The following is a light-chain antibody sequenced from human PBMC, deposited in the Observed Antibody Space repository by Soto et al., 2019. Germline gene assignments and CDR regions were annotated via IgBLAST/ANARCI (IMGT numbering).Light chain of an antibody. CDR1: QSVSSS. V-gene: IGKV3-11*01. J-gene: IGKJ3*01. Sequence: EIVLTQSPATLSLSPGERATLSCRASQSVSSSLAWYQHKPGQAHRLLIYHASNRATGIPARFSGSGSGTDFTLTISSLEPEDFAVYFCQQRSNWPEFTFGPGTKVDIK. CDR2: HAS. CDR3: QQRSNWPEFT.